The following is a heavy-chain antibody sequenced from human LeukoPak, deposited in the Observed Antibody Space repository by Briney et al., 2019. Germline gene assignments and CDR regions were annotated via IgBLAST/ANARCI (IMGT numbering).Heavy chain of an antibody. J-gene: IGHJ4*02. CDR3: ARGEGYYDSGADYYGDY. Sequence: SETLSLTCAVYGGSFSGYYWSWIRQPPGKGLEWIGEINHSGSTNYNPSLKSRVTISVATSKNQFSLKLSSVTAADTAVYYCARGEGYYDSGADYYGDYWGQGTLVTVSS. CDR1: GGSFSGYY. D-gene: IGHD3-22*01. CDR2: INHSGST. V-gene: IGHV4-34*01.